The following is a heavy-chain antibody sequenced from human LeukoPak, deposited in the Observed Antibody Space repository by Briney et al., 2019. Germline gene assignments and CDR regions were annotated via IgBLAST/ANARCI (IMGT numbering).Heavy chain of an antibody. V-gene: IGHV4-4*07. CDR3: ARDLYYDSSGYYPNYYYYMDV. CDR1: GGAISVYY. D-gene: IGHD3-22*01. Sequence: PSETLSLTCTVSGGAISVYYWSWIRQPAGKGLEWIGRIYTSGSTNYNPSLKSRVTMSVDTSKNQFSLKLSSVTAADTAVYYCARDLYYDSSGYYPNYYYYMDVWGKGTTVTISS. CDR2: IYTSGST. J-gene: IGHJ6*03.